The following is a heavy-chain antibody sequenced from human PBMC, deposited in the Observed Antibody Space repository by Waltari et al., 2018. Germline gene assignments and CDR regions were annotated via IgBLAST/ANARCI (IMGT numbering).Heavy chain of an antibody. J-gene: IGHJ6*03. Sequence: QVQLVQSGAEVKKPGSSVKVSCKASGGTFSSYAISWVRQAPGQGLEWMEGIIPIFGTANYAQKFQGRVTITADESTSTAYMELSSLRSEDTAVYYCARALYSSSWYYYYYMDVWGKGTTVTVSS. CDR3: ARALYSSSWYYYYYMDV. CDR1: GGTFSSYA. V-gene: IGHV1-69*01. D-gene: IGHD6-13*01. CDR2: IIPIFGTA.